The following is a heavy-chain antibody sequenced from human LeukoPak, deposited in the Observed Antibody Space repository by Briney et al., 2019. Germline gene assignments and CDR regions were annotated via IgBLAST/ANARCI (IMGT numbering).Heavy chain of an antibody. D-gene: IGHD3-10*01. CDR2: ISGGGVGRT. J-gene: IGHJ3*01. V-gene: IGHV3-23*01. CDR1: GLTFNSYA. Sequence: PGGSLRLSCEASGLTFNSYAMSWVRQAPGKGLDWVSVISGGGVGRTDYADSVRGRFTISRDDSKNTMYLEMNSLTVEDTAVYFCAKEDPWFGDAFDLWGQGTLVTVSS. CDR3: AKEDPWFGDAFDL.